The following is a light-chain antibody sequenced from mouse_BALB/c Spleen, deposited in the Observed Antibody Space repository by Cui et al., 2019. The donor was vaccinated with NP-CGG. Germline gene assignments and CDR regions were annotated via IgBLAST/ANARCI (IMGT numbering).Light chain of an antibody. J-gene: IGLJ1*01. V-gene: IGLV1*01. CDR2: GTN. Sequence: AGVTQESFLTTSPGETVTLTCRSSIGAVITSNYANWVQEKPDHLFTGLIGGTNNRAPGVPARFSGSLIGDKAALTITGAQTEDEAIYFCALWYSNHWVFGGGTKLTVL. CDR3: ALWYSNHWV. CDR1: IGAVITSNY.